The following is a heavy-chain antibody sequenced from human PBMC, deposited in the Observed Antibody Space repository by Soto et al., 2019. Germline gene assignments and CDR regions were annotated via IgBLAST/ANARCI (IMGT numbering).Heavy chain of an antibody. CDR2: INPIVSMS. D-gene: IGHD3-10*01. CDR1: GDTFSFYT. J-gene: IGHJ4*02. V-gene: IGHV1-69*02. Sequence: QVQLVQSGTEVKKPGSSVKVSCKASGDTFSFYTINWVRQAPGLGLEWVGRINPIVSMSNYAQKFQGRVSMTADKSTSTAYMELRSLRSDDPAMYFCAASYGSGYRACDYWGQGALVIVSS. CDR3: AASYGSGYRACDY.